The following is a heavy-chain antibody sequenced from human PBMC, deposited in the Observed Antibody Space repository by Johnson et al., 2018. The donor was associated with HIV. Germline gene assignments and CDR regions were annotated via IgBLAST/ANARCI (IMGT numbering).Heavy chain of an antibody. J-gene: IGHJ3*02. Sequence: VQLVESGGGLVQPGGSLRLSCAASGFTVSSNYMSWVRQAPGKGLDWVSVIFSGGTTYYADSVNGRFTISRDNSKNTLYLQMNSLRAEDTALYYCARACRYGYTCDAFDIWGQVTMVTVSS. CDR1: GFTVSSNY. D-gene: IGHD5-24*01. CDR3: ARACRYGYTCDAFDI. V-gene: IGHV3-66*01. CDR2: IFSGGTT.